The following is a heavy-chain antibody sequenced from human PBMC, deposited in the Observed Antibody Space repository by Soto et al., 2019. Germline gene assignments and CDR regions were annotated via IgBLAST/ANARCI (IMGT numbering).Heavy chain of an antibody. J-gene: IGHJ3*02. CDR3: VRDDKWAFDI. CDR2: ISVGGGSI. Sequence: AHLVESGGGLVQPGRSRRLSCAASGFTFSSYAFNWVRQAPGKGLEWISYISVGGGSIFYADSVKGRFTISRDDAQNSLYLQMNTLRDEDTAIYFCVRDDKWAFDIWGQGTTVIVSS. V-gene: IGHV3-48*02. CDR1: GFTFSSYA. D-gene: IGHD1-26*01.